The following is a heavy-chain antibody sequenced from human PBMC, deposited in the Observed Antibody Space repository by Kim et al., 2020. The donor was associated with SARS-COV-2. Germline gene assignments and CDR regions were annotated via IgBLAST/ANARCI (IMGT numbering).Heavy chain of an antibody. CDR3: ARDDAS. J-gene: IGHJ5*02. V-gene: IGHV3-74*01. CDR2: ISTDGTTT. Sequence: GGSLRLSCATSGFTFGHYWMYWVRHAPGRGLVWVSRISTDGTTTYYADSVRGRFTVSRDNAKNTVYLQMNSLRIEDTAVYYCARDDASWGQGTLVTVSS. CDR1: GFTFGHYW.